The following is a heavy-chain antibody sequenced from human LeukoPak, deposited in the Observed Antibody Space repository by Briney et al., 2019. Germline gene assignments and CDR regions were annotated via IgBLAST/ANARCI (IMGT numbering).Heavy chain of an antibody. D-gene: IGHD6-19*01. Sequence: GGSLRLSCAASGFTFSSYSMYWVRQAPGKGLEWVSSISSSSTYIYYADSVKGRFTISRDNAKNSLYLQMNSLRAEDTAVYYCARDLRSSGWYYFDYWGQGTLVTVSS. CDR1: GFTFSSYS. J-gene: IGHJ4*02. CDR3: ARDLRSSGWYYFDY. V-gene: IGHV3-21*01. CDR2: ISSSSTYI.